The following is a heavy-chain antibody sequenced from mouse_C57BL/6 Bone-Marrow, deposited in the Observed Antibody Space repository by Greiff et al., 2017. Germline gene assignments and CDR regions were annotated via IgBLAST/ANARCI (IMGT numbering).Heavy chain of an antibody. CDR2: IDPENGDT. CDR1: GFNIKDDY. D-gene: IGHD1-1*01. J-gene: IGHJ2*01. V-gene: IGHV14-4*01. Sequence: VQLKESGAELVRPGASVQLSCPASGFNIKDDYMHWVKQRPEQGLEWIGWIDPENGDTEYASKFQGKATITADTSSTTASLPLSSLTSEDTAVYYCTTGGSSYYWGQGTTLTVSA. CDR3: TTGGSSYY.